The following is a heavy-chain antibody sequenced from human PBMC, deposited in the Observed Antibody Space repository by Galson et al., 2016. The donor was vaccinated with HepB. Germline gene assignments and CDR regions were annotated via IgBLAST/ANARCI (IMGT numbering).Heavy chain of an antibody. V-gene: IGHV4-61*02. CDR1: GASISRGSNS. J-gene: IGHJ2*01. D-gene: IGHD1-26*01. Sequence: TLSLTCTVSGASISRGSNSWSWIRQPAGKGLEWIGRIYLSGNTNYNPSLKSRVTISVDTSKNQLSLKLSSVTAADTAVYYCARLQWEPQGPGSGYRFFDLWGRGTLVTVSS. CDR2: IYLSGNT. CDR3: ARLQWEPQGPGSGYRFFDL.